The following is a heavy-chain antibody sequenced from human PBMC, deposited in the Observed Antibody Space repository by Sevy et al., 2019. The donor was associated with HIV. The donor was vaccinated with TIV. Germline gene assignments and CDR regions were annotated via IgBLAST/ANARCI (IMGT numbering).Heavy chain of an antibody. CDR3: ITNPESTGYDEEVINYYYYGMDV. D-gene: IGHD2-2*01. J-gene: IGHJ6*02. V-gene: IGHV3-15*01. Sequence: GGSLRLSCAASGFTFSSAWMSWVRQAPGKGLEWIGRIKSEIDGGAIDYAAPVKGRFSISREESKNTVYLQMKVLKTVDTAVYYCITNPESTGYDEEVINYYYYGMDVWGQGTTVTVSS. CDR2: IKSEIDGGAI. CDR1: GFTFSSAW.